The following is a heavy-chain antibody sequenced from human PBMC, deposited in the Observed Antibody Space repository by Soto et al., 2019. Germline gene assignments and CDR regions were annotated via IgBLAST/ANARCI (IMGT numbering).Heavy chain of an antibody. CDR1: GGSISSGGYS. Sequence: SETLSLTCAVSGGSISSGGYSWSWIRQPPGKGLEWIGYIYHSGSTYYNPSLKSRVTISVDRSKNQFSLKLSSVTAADTAVYYCARASIAARFRWFDPWGQGTLVTVSS. CDR3: ARASIAARFRWFDP. D-gene: IGHD6-6*01. CDR2: IYHSGST. J-gene: IGHJ5*02. V-gene: IGHV4-30-2*01.